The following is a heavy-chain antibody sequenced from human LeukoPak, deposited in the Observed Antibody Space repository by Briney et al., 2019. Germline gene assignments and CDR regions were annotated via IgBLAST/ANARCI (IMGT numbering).Heavy chain of an antibody. J-gene: IGHJ5*02. CDR1: GFTFSDYY. Sequence: KPGGSLRLSCAPSGFTFSDYYMNWIRQAPGKGLEWVSYISSSGGTRYYADSVKGRFTISGDNAKNAVYLQMNSLRAEDTAMYYCARESVATVNWFDPWGQGTLVTVSS. CDR2: ISSSGGTR. D-gene: IGHD5-12*01. CDR3: ARESVATVNWFDP. V-gene: IGHV3-11*01.